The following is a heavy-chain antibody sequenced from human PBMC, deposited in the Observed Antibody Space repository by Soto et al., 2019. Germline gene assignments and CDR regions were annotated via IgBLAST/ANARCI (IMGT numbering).Heavy chain of an antibody. D-gene: IGHD5-12*01. CDR1: GYTVTSYY. CDR2: INPSGGST. Sequence: ASVKVSCKACGYTVTSYYMHWVRQAPGQGLEWMGIINPSGGSTSYAQKFQGRDTMTRDTSTSTVYMELSSLRSEDTAVYYCARGDGYNILDYWGQGTLVTVSS. J-gene: IGHJ4*02. CDR3: ARGDGYNILDY. V-gene: IGHV1-46*01.